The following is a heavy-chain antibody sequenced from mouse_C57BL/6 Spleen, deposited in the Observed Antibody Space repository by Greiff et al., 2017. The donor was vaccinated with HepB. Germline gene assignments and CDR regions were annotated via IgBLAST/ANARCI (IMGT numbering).Heavy chain of an antibody. Sequence: EVKLEESGGGLVQPGGSMKLSCVASGFTFSNYWMNWVRQSPEKGLEWVAQIRLKSDYYATHYAESVKGRFTISRDDSKSSVYLQMNNLRAEDTGIYYCTASLRDYYAMDYWGQGTSVTVSS. CDR3: TASLRDYYAMDY. CDR1: GFTFSNYW. V-gene: IGHV6-3*01. CDR2: IRLKSDYYAT. J-gene: IGHJ4*01. D-gene: IGHD1-2*01.